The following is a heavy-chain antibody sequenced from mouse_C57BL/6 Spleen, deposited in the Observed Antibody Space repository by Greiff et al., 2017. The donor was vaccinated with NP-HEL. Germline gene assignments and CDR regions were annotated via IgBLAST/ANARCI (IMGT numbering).Heavy chain of an antibody. CDR1: GFTFSSYG. D-gene: IGHD2-4*01. CDR2: ISSGGSYT. CDR3: ARHRIYYDYDDLAWFAY. J-gene: IGHJ3*01. V-gene: IGHV5-6*01. Sequence: EVMLVESGGDLVKPGGSLKLSCAASGFTFSSYGMSWVRQTPDKRLEWVATISSGGSYTYYPDSVKGRFTISRDNAKNTLYLQMSSLKSEDTAMYYCARHRIYYDYDDLAWFAYWGQGTLVTVSA.